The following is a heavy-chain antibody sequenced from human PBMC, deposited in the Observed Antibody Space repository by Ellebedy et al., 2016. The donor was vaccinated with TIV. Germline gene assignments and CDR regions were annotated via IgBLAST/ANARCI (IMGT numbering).Heavy chain of an antibody. D-gene: IGHD3-22*01. Sequence: GGSLRLSCVGSGFVFRNYEFNWVRQAPGKGLEWVSYISRNGDTRYYIDSVKGRFTISRDDATNSLFLEMQSLRADDTAVYYCARGYYYDPSGYYSDFDYWGQGTLVTVSP. J-gene: IGHJ4*02. V-gene: IGHV3-48*03. CDR1: GFVFRNYE. CDR3: ARGYYYDPSGYYSDFDY. CDR2: ISRNGDTR.